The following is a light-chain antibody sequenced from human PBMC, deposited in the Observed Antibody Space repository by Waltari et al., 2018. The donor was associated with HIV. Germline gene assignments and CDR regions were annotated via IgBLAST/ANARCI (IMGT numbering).Light chain of an antibody. Sequence: SYELTQPPSVSVSPGQTATITCSGAKLRARYASWYHQQPGQSPVMVIYQHTHRPSGVPERFSGSISGNTATLTISGTQAMDEADYYCQTWDTNTVIFGGGTRLTVL. V-gene: IGLV3-1*01. CDR2: QHT. J-gene: IGLJ2*01. CDR1: KLRARY. CDR3: QTWDTNTVI.